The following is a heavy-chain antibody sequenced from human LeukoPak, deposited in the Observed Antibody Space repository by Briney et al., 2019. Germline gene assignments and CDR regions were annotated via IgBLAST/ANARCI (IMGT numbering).Heavy chain of an antibody. CDR2: IQPGDSET. D-gene: IGHD3-3*01. J-gene: IGHJ5*02. CDR1: GYSFTTYW. V-gene: IGHV5-51*01. Sequence: GESLKISCKGSGYSFTTYWIGWVRQMPGKGLEWMGMIQPGDSETRYSPSFQGQVTISADKSISTAYLQWSSLRASDTATYYCARRATIFGVFMGFDPWGQGTLVTVSS. CDR3: ARRATIFGVFMGFDP.